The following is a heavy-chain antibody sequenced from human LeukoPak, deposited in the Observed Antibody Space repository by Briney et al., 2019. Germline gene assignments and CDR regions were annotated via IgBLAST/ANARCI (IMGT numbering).Heavy chain of an antibody. CDR2: VRLDGRT. Sequence: PSETLSLTCGVSGGSVISTNWWTWVRQPPGKGLDWIGEVRLDGRTNYNPSLESRLTISVDLSANHVSLKLTSVTAADTAVYYCAREGGFYRPLDYSGQGTLVTVSS. V-gene: IGHV4-4*02. D-gene: IGHD3-3*01. CDR1: GGSVISTNW. CDR3: AREGGFYRPLDY. J-gene: IGHJ4*02.